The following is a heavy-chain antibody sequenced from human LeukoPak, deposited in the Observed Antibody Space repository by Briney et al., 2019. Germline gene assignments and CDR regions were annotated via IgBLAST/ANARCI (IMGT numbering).Heavy chain of an antibody. D-gene: IGHD1-26*01. J-gene: IGHJ5*02. CDR3: AKNGQSGFSFDP. CDR1: SGSIGSSNW. Sequence: SETLSLTCVVSSGSIGSSNWWSWVRQPPGKGLEWIGEVYQNGNTNYSPSLESRVTISVDKSNNQFSLNLSSVTVADTAVYYCAKNGQSGFSFDPWGQGTLVTVSS. V-gene: IGHV4/OR15-8*02. CDR2: VYQNGNT.